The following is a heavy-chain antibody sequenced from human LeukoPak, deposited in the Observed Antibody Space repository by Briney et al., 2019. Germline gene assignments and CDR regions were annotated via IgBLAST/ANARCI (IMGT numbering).Heavy chain of an antibody. D-gene: IGHD2-2*01. J-gene: IGHJ4*02. CDR3: ARHGSSTSPNDY. CDR2: IDPSDSYT. CDR1: GYSFTSNW. Sequence: GESLKISCNGSGYSFTSNWISWVRQMPGKGLEWMGRIDPSDSYTNYSPSFQGHVTISADKSISTAYLQWSSLKASDTAMYYCARHGSSTSPNDYWGQGTLVTVSS. V-gene: IGHV5-10-1*01.